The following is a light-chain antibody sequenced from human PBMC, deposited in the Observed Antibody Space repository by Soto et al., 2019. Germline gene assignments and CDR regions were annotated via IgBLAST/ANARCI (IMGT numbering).Light chain of an antibody. CDR3: SSYTTSSTYV. CDR1: SSDVGANGF. J-gene: IGLJ1*01. CDR2: EVS. Sequence: QSALTQPASVSGSPGQSITISCIGTSSDVGANGFVSWYQQHPGKAPKLMMYEVSNRPSGVSDRFSGSKSGNTASLTISGLQAEDEADYYCSSYTTSSTYVFGTGTKVTVL. V-gene: IGLV2-14*01.